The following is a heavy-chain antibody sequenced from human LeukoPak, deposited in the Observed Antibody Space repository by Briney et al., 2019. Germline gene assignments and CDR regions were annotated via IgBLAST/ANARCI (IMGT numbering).Heavy chain of an antibody. CDR2: IKQDGSEK. J-gene: IGHJ5*02. CDR3: ARDGGGIAVAPNWFDP. D-gene: IGHD6-19*01. V-gene: IGHV3-7*01. CDR1: GSTFSSYW. Sequence: GGSLRLSRAASGSTFSSYWMSWVRQAPGKGLEWVANIKQDGSEKYYVDSVKGRFTISRDNAKNSLYLQMNSLRAEDTAVYYCARDGGGIAVAPNWFDPWGQGTLVTVSS.